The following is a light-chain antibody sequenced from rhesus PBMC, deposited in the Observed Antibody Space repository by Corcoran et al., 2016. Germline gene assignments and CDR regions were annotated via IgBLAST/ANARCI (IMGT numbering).Light chain of an antibody. CDR3: QQHDNAWT. J-gene: IGKJ1*01. CDR2: RAS. CDR1: QGISNW. Sequence: DIQMTQSPSSLSASVGDRVTITCRASQGISNWLAWYQQRPGKAPKLLINRASNLETGVPSKFNGSGSWTDFTNTISSLQPEDIATYYCQQHDNAWTFGQGTKVEIK. V-gene: IGKV1-69*01.